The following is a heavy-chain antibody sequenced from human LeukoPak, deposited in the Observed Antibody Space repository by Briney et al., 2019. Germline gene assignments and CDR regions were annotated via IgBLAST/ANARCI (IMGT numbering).Heavy chain of an antibody. Sequence: GGSLRLSCTASGFAFSSYAMSWVRQAPGVGLEWVSAIDDGGGRTWHADSVRGRFTISRDNSKNTLFMQMNSLRAEDTAVYYCAKNLKWLGQGYYGMDVWGQGTTVTVSS. V-gene: IGHV3-23*01. CDR1: GFAFSSYA. CDR2: IDDGGGRT. D-gene: IGHD6-19*01. CDR3: AKNLKWLGQGYYGMDV. J-gene: IGHJ6*02.